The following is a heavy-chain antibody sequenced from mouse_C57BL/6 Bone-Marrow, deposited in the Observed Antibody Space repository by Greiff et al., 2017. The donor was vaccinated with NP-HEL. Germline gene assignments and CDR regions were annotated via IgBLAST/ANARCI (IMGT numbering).Heavy chain of an antibody. D-gene: IGHD4-1*01. CDR1: GFTFSSYG. Sequence: EVQVVESGGDLVKPGGSLKLSCAASGFTFSSYGMSWVRQTPDKRLEWVATISSGGSYTYYPDSVKGRFTISRDNAKNTLYLQMSSLKSEDTAMYYCASLGRFAYWGQGTLVTVSA. J-gene: IGHJ3*01. CDR2: ISSGGSYT. V-gene: IGHV5-6*01. CDR3: ASLGRFAY.